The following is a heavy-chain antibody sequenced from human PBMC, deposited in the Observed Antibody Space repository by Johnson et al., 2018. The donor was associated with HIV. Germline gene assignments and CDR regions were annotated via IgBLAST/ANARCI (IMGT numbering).Heavy chain of an antibody. V-gene: IGHV3-33*01. J-gene: IGHJ3*02. Sequence: QVHLVESGGGVVQPGRSLRLSCAASGFTFSSYGMHWVRQAPGKGLEWVAVIWYDGKNKYFGDSVKGRLAISRDNSKNTLYLQMTSLRAEDSAVYYCARGDDGDYGRDAFDIWGQGTMVTVSS. CDR2: IWYDGKNK. CDR3: ARGDDGDYGRDAFDI. CDR1: GFTFSSYG. D-gene: IGHD4-17*01.